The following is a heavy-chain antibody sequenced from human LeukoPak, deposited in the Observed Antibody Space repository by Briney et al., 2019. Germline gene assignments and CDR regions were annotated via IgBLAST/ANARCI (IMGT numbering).Heavy chain of an antibody. V-gene: IGHV3-7*01. D-gene: IGHD4-23*01. CDR1: GFTFSSYW. CDR2: LNQDGSEK. CDR3: ARKNYGGNSDFDY. Sequence: GGSLRLSCVASGFTFSSYWMIWVRQAPGKGLEWVANLNQDGSEKYYVDSVKGRFTISRDNAKNSLYLQMNSLRAEDTAVYYCARKNYGGNSDFDYWGQGTLVTVSS. J-gene: IGHJ4*02.